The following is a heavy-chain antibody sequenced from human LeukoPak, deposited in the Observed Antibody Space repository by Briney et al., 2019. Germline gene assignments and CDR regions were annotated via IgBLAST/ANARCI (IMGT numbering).Heavy chain of an antibody. Sequence: SETLSLTCAVYGGSFSGYYWSWIRQPPGKGLEWIGEINHSGNTNYNPSLKSRVTISVDTSKNQFSLKLSSVTAADTAVYYCARGKSLWFGELLGFYYWGQGTLVTVSS. CDR2: INHSGNT. CDR1: GGSFSGYY. D-gene: IGHD3-10*01. CDR3: ARGKSLWFGELLGFYY. J-gene: IGHJ4*02. V-gene: IGHV4-34*01.